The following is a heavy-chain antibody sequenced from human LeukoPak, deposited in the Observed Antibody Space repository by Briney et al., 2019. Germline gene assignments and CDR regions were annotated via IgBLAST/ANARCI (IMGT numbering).Heavy chain of an antibody. V-gene: IGHV3-21*01. J-gene: IGHJ6*02. CDR2: ISSSSSDI. CDR3: ARDQDDDXXYGMDV. D-gene: IGHD1-1*01. CDR1: GSTFSSYN. Sequence: GGSLRLSCAASGSTFSSYNMNWVRQAPGKGLDWVSFISSSSSDIYYADSVKGRFTISRDNAKNSLYLQMNSLRAEDTAVYYCARDQDDDXXYGMDVWGQGAXXXVSS.